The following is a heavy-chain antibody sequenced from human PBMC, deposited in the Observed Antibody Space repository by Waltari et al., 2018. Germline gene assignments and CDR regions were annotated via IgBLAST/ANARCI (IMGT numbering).Heavy chain of an antibody. D-gene: IGHD1-26*01. CDR3: TRVLGWGANAY. Sequence: VQLVGSGGGLVQPVRSRRLCGRGSGFTFGDHPMSWVRQAPGKGLEWVGRIKSKAYGGTTEYAASVKGRFTISRDDSKSMAYLQMNSLETEDTAVYYCTRVLGWGANAYWGQGTLVTVSS. CDR2: IKSKAYGGTT. J-gene: IGHJ4*02. CDR1: GFTFGDHP. V-gene: IGHV3-49*04.